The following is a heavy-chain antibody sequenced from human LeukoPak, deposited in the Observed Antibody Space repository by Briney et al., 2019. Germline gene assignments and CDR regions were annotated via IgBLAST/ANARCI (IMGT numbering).Heavy chain of an antibody. CDR1: GFTFSDYH. Sequence: PGGSPRLSCAASGFTFSDYHMTWIRRAPGKGLEWVSFTSNTGGTTYYADSVRDRFTISRDNTKNSLYLQMNSLRADDTAVYYCARGGNMGSAPFDYWGQGTLVTVSS. V-gene: IGHV3-11*01. CDR2: TSNTGGTT. CDR3: ARGGNMGSAPFDY. J-gene: IGHJ4*02. D-gene: IGHD1/OR15-1a*01.